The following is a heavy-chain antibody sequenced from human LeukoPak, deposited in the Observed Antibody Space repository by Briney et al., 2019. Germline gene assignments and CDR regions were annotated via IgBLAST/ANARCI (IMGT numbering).Heavy chain of an antibody. V-gene: IGHV1-69*06. CDR2: IIPMFDTT. D-gene: IGHD6-13*01. CDR1: GGTFASYV. Sequence: SVKVSCKASGGTFASYVINWVRQAPGQGQEWMGGIIPMFDTTYYAQKFRGRVTITADKSTTTAYMEVSSLRSEDTAVYFCARLGEGAVGHPWGQGTLVTVSS. CDR3: ARLGEGAVGHP. J-gene: IGHJ5*02.